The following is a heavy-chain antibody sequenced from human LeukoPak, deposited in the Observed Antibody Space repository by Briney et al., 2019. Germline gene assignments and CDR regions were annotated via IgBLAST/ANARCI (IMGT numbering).Heavy chain of an antibody. D-gene: IGHD3-22*01. CDR3: ASKKTTTYYYDSSGLDY. J-gene: IGHJ4*02. V-gene: IGHV3-48*03. CDR1: GFAFSSYE. CDR2: ISSSGSTI. Sequence: GGSLRLSCAASGFAFSSYEMNWVRQAPGKGLEWVSYISSSGSTIYYADSVKGRFTISRDNAKNSLYLQMNSLRAEDTAVYYCASKKTTTYYYDSSGLDYWGQGTLVTVSS.